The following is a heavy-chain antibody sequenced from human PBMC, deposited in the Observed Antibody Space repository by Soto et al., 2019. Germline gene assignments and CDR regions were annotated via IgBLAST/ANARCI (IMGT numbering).Heavy chain of an antibody. CDR3: AKKGGWNYGNFDY. Sequence: GGSLRLSCAASGFTFSSYAMSWVRQAPGKGLEWVSAISGSGGSTYYADSVKGRFTIPRDNSKNTLYLQMNSLRAEDTAVYYCAKKGGWNYGNFDYWGQGTLVTVSS. CDR1: GFTFSSYA. D-gene: IGHD1-7*01. CDR2: ISGSGGST. J-gene: IGHJ4*02. V-gene: IGHV3-23*01.